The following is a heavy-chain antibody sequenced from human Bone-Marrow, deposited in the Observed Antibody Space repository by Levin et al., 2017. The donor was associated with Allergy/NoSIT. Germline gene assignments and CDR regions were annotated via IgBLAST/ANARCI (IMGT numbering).Heavy chain of an antibody. J-gene: IGHJ4*02. D-gene: IGHD2-2*01. CDR3: ARGYCSSASCYQVYSFDY. CDR2: ISGYNGNR. V-gene: IGHV1-18*01. Sequence: GASVKVSCKASGYSFTSHAISWVRQAPGQGLEWMGWISGYNGNRKYAQKVQGRVTLTTDTSTTSAYMELRSLRSDDTAVYYCARGYCSSASCYQVYSFDYWGQGTLVTVSS. CDR1: GYSFTSHA.